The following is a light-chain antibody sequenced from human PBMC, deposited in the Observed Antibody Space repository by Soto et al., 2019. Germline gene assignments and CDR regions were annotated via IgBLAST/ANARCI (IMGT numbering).Light chain of an antibody. V-gene: IGKV3-11*01. CDR2: DAS. Sequence: EIVLTQSPVTLSLSPGERATLSCRASPSVSSYLAWYQQKPGQAPRLLIYDASNRATGIPARFSGSGSGTDFTLTISRLEPEDFAVYYCQQRSNWPITFGQGTRLEI. CDR3: QQRSNWPIT. CDR1: PSVSSY. J-gene: IGKJ5*01.